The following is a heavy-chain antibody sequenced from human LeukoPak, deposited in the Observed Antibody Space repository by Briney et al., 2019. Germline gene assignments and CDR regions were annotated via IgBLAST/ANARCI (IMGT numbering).Heavy chain of an antibody. Sequence: GGSLRLSCAASGFTFSDYFMSWIRQAPGKGLEWVSYINVGGSTIFYADSVKGRFTISRDNAKNSLYLQMNSLRAEDTAVYYCARVTYYYGSGVTLDAFDIWGQGTMVTLSS. CDR3: ARVTYYYGSGVTLDAFDI. J-gene: IGHJ3*02. CDR2: INVGGSTI. CDR1: GFTFSDYF. V-gene: IGHV3-11*01. D-gene: IGHD3-10*01.